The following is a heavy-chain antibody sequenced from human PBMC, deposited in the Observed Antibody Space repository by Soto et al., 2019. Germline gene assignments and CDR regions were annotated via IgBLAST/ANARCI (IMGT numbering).Heavy chain of an antibody. CDR3: AKARCSTANCYVPEY. Sequence: GGSLRLSCVASGFTFSTYTMSWFRQATGKGLEWVSVISGSAGSSGPSYADSVQGRFSISRDNARNTLYLQMNSLRGEDTAMYYCAKARCSTANCYVPEYWGQGTRVTVSS. J-gene: IGHJ4*02. CDR1: GFTFSTYT. D-gene: IGHD2-2*01. V-gene: IGHV3-23*01. CDR2: ISGSAGSSGP.